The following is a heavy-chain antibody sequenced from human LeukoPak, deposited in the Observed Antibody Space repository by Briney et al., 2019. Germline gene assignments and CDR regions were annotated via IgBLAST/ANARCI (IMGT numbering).Heavy chain of an antibody. J-gene: IGHJ3*02. V-gene: IGHV1-18*01. CDR3: ARDEEGAGAFDI. CDR1: GYTFTSYG. CDR2: ISAHNGNT. D-gene: IGHD1-26*01. Sequence: ASVKVSCKASGYTFTSYGISWVRQAPGQGLEWMGWISAHNGNTNYAQKLQGRVTMTTDTSTSTAYMELRSLRSDDTAVYYCARDEEGAGAFDIWGQGTMVTVSS.